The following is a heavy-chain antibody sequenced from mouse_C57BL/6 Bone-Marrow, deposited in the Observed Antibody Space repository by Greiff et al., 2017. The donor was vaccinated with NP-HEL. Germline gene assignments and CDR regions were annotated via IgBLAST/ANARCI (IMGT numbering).Heavy chain of an antibody. J-gene: IGHJ2*01. D-gene: IGHD2-2*01. CDR1: GYTFTSYW. V-gene: IGHV1-64*01. CDR2: IHPNSGST. CDR3: ARNYGYDVGY. Sequence: QVQLQQSGAELVKPGASVKLSCKASGYTFTSYWMHWVKQRPGQGLEWIGMIHPNSGSTNYNEKFKSKATLTVDKSSSTAYMQLSSLTSEDSAVYYCARNYGYDVGYWGQGTTLTVSS.